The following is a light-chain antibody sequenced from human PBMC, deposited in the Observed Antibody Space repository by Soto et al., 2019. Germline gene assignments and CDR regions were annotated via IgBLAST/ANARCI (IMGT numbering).Light chain of an antibody. CDR3: QQYNNWPTLP. V-gene: IGKV3-15*01. Sequence: EIVMTQSPATLSVSPGERATLSCRASQSVSSNLAWYQQKPGQSPRLLIYGASTRATGMPARFSGSGSGTEFPLTISSLQSEDFAVYYCQQYNNWPTLPFRGGTKVELK. CDR2: GAS. J-gene: IGKJ4*01. CDR1: QSVSSN.